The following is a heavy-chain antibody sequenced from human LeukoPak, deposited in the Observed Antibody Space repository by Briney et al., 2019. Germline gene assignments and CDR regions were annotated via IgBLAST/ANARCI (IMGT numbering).Heavy chain of an antibody. CDR3: GRGDSSSSVYYYYMDV. V-gene: IGHV1-69*05. D-gene: IGHD6-6*01. J-gene: IGHJ6*03. Sequence: SVSVSCKVSGGTFRSYAISWVRQAPGQGLEWMGGIIPMFGAANYAPKFRDRVTITTDDSTSTAYMELSSLRSEDTAMYYCGRGDSSSSVYYYYMDVWGKGTTVTVSS. CDR1: GGTFRSYA. CDR2: IIPMFGAA.